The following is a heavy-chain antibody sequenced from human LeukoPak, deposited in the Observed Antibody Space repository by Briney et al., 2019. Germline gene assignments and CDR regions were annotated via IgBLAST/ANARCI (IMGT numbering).Heavy chain of an antibody. CDR2: IIPIFGTA. D-gene: IGHD4-23*01. Sequence: GASVKVSCKASGGTFSSYAISWVRQAPGQGLEWMGGIIPIFGTANYAQKFQGRVTITADESTSTAYMELSSLRSEDTAVYYCARGAVYGGSPYYYYGMDVWGQGTTVTVSS. J-gene: IGHJ6*02. CDR1: GGTFSSYA. CDR3: ARGAVYGGSPYYYYGMDV. V-gene: IGHV1-69*13.